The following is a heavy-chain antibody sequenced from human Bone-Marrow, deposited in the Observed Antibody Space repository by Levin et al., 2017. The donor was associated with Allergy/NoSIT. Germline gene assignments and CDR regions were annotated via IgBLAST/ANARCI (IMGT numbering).Heavy chain of an antibody. CDR2: IRSKANSYAT. CDR1: GFTFSGSA. Sequence: GGSLRLSCAASGFTFSGSAMHWVRQASGKGLEWVGRIRSKANSYATAYAASVKGRFTISRDDSKNTAYLQMNSLKTEDTAVYYCTRQRYYGSGPYDLYYFDYWGQGTLVTVSS. D-gene: IGHD3-10*01. J-gene: IGHJ4*02. CDR3: TRQRYYGSGPYDLYYFDY. V-gene: IGHV3-73*01.